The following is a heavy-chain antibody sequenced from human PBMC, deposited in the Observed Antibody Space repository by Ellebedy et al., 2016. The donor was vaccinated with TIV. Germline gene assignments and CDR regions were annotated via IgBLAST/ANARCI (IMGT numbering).Heavy chain of an antibody. Sequence: PGGSLRLSCAASGLIFSRYNRNWVRKAPGKGLEWVASVRSRSGNFYYADTVKGRFTISRDNAKKSVYLQMNSLRAEDTAVYYCATDRRPGEGAAYYYGMDVWGQGATVIVSS. CDR2: VRSRSGNF. CDR3: ATDRRPGEGAAYYYGMDV. V-gene: IGHV3-21*01. CDR1: GLIFSRYN. J-gene: IGHJ6*02. D-gene: IGHD7-27*01.